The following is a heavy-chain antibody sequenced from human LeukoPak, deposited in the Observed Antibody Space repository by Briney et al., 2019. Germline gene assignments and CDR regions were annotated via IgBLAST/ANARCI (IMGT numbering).Heavy chain of an antibody. CDR3: ARETGRTDYFDY. D-gene: IGHD3-10*01. V-gene: IGHV4-34*01. Sequence: PSETLSLTCAVYGGSFSGYYWSWIRQPPGKGLEWIGEINHSGSTNYSPSLKSRVTISVDTSKNQFSLQLNSVTPEDTAVYYCARETGRTDYFDYWGQGTLVTVSS. CDR1: GGSFSGYY. J-gene: IGHJ4*02. CDR2: INHSGST.